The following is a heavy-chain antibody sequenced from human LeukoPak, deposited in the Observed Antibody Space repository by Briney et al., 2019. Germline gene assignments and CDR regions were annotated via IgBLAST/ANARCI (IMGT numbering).Heavy chain of an antibody. CDR2: ISAYNGNT. Sequence: GASVKVSCKASGYTFTSYGISWVRQAPGQGLEWMGWISAYNGNTNYAQKLQGRVTMTTDTSTSTAYMELRSLRSDDTAVYYCARDFPRPGIAAAGWFDPWGQGTLVTVSS. D-gene: IGHD6-13*01. CDR3: ARDFPRPGIAAAGWFDP. J-gene: IGHJ5*02. CDR1: GYTFTSYG. V-gene: IGHV1-18*01.